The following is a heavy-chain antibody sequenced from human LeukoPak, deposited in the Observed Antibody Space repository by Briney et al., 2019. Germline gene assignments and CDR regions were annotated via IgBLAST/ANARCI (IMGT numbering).Heavy chain of an antibody. CDR2: IYYSGST. CDR1: GGSISSYY. D-gene: IGHD1-26*01. Sequence: SETLSLTCTVSGGSISSYYWSWIRQPPGKGLEWIGYIYYSGSTNYNPSLKSRVTISVDTSKNQFSLKLSSVTAADTAVYYCAGVVAVGATTRRPFYYGMDVWGQGTTVTVSS. J-gene: IGHJ6*02. CDR3: AGVVAVGATTRRPFYYGMDV. V-gene: IGHV4-59*01.